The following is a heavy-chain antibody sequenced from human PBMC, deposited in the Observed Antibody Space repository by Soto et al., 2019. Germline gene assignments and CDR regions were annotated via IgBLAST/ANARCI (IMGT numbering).Heavy chain of an antibody. J-gene: IGHJ4*02. CDR3: ARVTVRLAVFYFDY. Sequence: PSETLSLTCTVSGGSISSGGYSWSWIRQPPGKGLEWIGYIYHSGSTYYNPSLKSRVTISVDRSKNQFSLKLSSVTAADTAVYYCARVTVRLAVFYFDYWGQGTLVTVSS. V-gene: IGHV4-30-2*01. D-gene: IGHD2-8*02. CDR2: IYHSGST. CDR1: GGSISSGGYS.